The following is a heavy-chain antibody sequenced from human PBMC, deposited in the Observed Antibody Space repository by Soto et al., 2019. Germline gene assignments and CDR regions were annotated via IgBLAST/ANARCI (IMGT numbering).Heavy chain of an antibody. J-gene: IGHJ4*02. CDR3: ARDPNHGMYYYDSSGYEMAY. D-gene: IGHD3-22*01. CDR2: INPSGGST. V-gene: IGHV1-46*01. Sequence: GASVKVSCKASGYTFTSYYMHWVRQAPGQGLEWMGIINPSGGSTSYAQKFQGRVTMTRDTSTSTVYMELSSLRSEDTAVYYCARDPNHGMYYYDSSGYEMAYWGQGTLVTVSS. CDR1: GYTFTSYY.